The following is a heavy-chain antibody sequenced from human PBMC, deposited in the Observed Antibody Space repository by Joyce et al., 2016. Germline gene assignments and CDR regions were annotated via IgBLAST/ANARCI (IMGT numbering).Heavy chain of an antibody. J-gene: IGHJ4*02. CDR2: IIPIFGTA. V-gene: IGHV1-69*01. D-gene: IGHD3-22*01. CDR3: ARDYYDSSGYYNYFFDY. CDR1: GGTFSSDG. Sequence: QVQLVQSGAEVEKPGSSVKVSCKASGGTFSSDGISWVRQAPGQGLEWRGGIIPIFGTAKFAQKFQGRVTITADESTSTAYMELSSLTSEDTAVYYCARDYYDSSGYYNYFFDYWGQGTLVTVSS.